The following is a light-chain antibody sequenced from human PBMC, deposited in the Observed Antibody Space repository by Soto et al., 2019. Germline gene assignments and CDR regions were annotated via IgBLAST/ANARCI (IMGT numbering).Light chain of an antibody. CDR3: QQRSNWPLIT. V-gene: IGKV3-11*01. J-gene: IGKJ5*01. Sequence: EIVLAKSPATRSLSPGDRATLSCRASQSVSRYLAWYQQKPGQAPRLLIYDAANRATGIPARFRGSGSGTDFTFTISSLEPEDFAVYYCQQRSNWPLITFGQGTRLEIK. CDR2: DAA. CDR1: QSVSRY.